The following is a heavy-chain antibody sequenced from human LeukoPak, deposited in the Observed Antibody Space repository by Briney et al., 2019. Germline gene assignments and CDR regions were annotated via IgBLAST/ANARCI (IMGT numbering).Heavy chain of an antibody. CDR1: GFTFDDYG. V-gene: IGHV3-20*04. CDR2: INWNGGST. CDR3: ARFPGSYYDSSGYRFDY. J-gene: IGHJ4*02. D-gene: IGHD3-22*01. Sequence: PGGSLRLSCAASGFTFDDYGMSWVRQAPGKGLEWVSGINWNGGSTGYADSVKGRFTISRDNAKNSLYLQVNSLRAEDTAVYYCARFPGSYYDSSGYRFDYWGQGTLVTVSS.